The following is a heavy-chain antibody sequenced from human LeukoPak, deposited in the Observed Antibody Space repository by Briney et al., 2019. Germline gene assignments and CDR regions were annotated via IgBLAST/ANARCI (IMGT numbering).Heavy chain of an antibody. Sequence: SETLSLTCTVSGGSISSYYWSWIRRPPGKGLEWIGYIYTSGSTNYNPSLKSRVTISVDTSKNQFSLKLSSVTAADTAVYYCARHTQLSDAFDIWGQGTMVTVSS. D-gene: IGHD2-2*01. CDR2: IYTSGST. CDR3: ARHTQLSDAFDI. V-gene: IGHV4-4*09. CDR1: GGSISSYY. J-gene: IGHJ3*02.